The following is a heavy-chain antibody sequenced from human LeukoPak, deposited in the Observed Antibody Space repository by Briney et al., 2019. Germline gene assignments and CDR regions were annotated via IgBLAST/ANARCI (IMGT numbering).Heavy chain of an antibody. V-gene: IGHV4-38-2*02. Sequence: SETLSLTCTVSGYSISSGYYWGWIRQPPGKGLEWIGSIYHSGSTYYNPSLKSRVTISVDTSKNQFSLKLSSVTAADTAVYYCARDREVGATGYYFDNWGQGTLVTVSS. CDR3: ARDREVGATGYYFDN. J-gene: IGHJ4*02. CDR2: IYHSGST. CDR1: GYSISSGYY. D-gene: IGHD1-26*01.